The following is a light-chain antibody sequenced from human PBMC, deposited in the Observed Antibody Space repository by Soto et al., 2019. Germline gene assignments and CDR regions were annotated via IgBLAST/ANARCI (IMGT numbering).Light chain of an antibody. Sequence: EIVLTQSPATLSLSPGERATISCRASQHVSSYVAWYQQKPGQAPRLLIYDASNRAIGIPARFSGSGSGTDFTLTISSLQPEDFAVYFCQQRSNWPRLTFGGGTKVEI. V-gene: IGKV3-11*01. CDR1: QHVSSY. CDR2: DAS. J-gene: IGKJ4*01. CDR3: QQRSNWPRLT.